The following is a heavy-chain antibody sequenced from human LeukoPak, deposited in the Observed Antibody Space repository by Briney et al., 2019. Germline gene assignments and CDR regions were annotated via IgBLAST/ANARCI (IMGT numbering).Heavy chain of an antibody. CDR1: GFTVSSNY. J-gene: IGHJ4*02. Sequence: GGSLRLSCAASGFTVSSNYMSWVRQAPGKGLEWVSIIYSGGSTYYADSVKGRFTISRDNSKNTLYLQMNSLRAEDTAVYYCARAAIAARTGFDYWSQGTLVTVSS. CDR2: IYSGGST. V-gene: IGHV3-66*01. D-gene: IGHD6-6*01. CDR3: ARAAIAARTGFDY.